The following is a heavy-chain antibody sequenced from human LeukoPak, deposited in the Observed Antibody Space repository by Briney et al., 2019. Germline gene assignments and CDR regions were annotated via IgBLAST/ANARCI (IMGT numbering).Heavy chain of an antibody. CDR3: ARDLVTMIRGHAFDI. D-gene: IGHD3-22*01. J-gene: IGHJ3*02. Sequence: GGSLRLSCAASGFTFSSYSMNWVRQAPGKGLEWVSSISSSSSYIYYADSVKGRSTISRDNAKNSLYLQMNSLRAEDTAVYYCARDLVTMIRGHAFDIWGQGTMVTVSS. CDR2: ISSSSSYI. CDR1: GFTFSSYS. V-gene: IGHV3-21*01.